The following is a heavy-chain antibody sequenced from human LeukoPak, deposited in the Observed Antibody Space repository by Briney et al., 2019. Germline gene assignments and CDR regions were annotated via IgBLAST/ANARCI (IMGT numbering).Heavy chain of an antibody. Sequence: SETLSLTCSVSGYSFTSGHYWGWIRQPPGKGLEWIANIYHTGSAHYNSSLKSRVTISVDTSKNQFPLKLSSVTAADTAVYYCARYCTSTTCILRGFDYWGQGTLVTVSS. CDR3: ARYCTSTTCILRGFDY. CDR2: IYHTGSA. D-gene: IGHD2-2*01. J-gene: IGHJ4*02. CDR1: GYSFTSGHY. V-gene: IGHV4-38-2*01.